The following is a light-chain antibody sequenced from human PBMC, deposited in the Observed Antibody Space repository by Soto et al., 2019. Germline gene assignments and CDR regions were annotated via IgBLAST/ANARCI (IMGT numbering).Light chain of an antibody. CDR1: QRISSW. CDR2: DAS. V-gene: IGKV1-5*01. Sequence: DVPMTQSPSTLSASVGDIVTITCRASQRISSWLAWYQQNPGKAPKLLIYDASSLERGVPARFRRSRSGTEFTLTISSLQPDDFATYYCQQYNSYPWTFGQGTKV. J-gene: IGKJ1*01. CDR3: QQYNSYPWT.